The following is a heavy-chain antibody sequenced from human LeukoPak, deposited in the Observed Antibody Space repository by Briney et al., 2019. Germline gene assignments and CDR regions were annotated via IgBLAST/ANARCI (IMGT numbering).Heavy chain of an antibody. D-gene: IGHD1-26*01. V-gene: IGHV3-23*01. CDR1: GFTFSSYA. CDR3: AKGRYSGSYYNWFDP. Sequence: GGSLRLSCAASGFTFSSYAMSWVRQAPGKGLEWVSAISGSGSSTYYADSVKGWFTISRDTSKNTLYLQMNSLRAEDAAVYYCAKGRYSGSYYNWFDPWGQGTLVTVSS. CDR2: ISGSGSST. J-gene: IGHJ5*02.